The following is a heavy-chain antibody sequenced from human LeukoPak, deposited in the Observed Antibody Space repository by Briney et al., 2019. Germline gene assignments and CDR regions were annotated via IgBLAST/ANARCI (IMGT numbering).Heavy chain of an antibody. J-gene: IGHJ4*02. Sequence: GGSLRLSCAASGLTFSDHHMAWLRQAPGKGLEWVSHISGSNTYYADSVKGRFTISRDNVKNSLYLQMNSLRAEDTAVYYCARDYGGGSDYWGQGTLVTVSS. D-gene: IGHD4-17*01. CDR1: GLTFSDHH. CDR2: ISGSNT. V-gene: IGHV3-69-1*01. CDR3: ARDYGGGSDY.